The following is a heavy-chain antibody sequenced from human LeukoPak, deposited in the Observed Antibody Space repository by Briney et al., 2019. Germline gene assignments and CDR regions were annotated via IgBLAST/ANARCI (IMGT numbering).Heavy chain of an antibody. J-gene: IGHJ4*02. V-gene: IGHV3-23*01. Sequence: GGSLGLSCAASGFTFSSYAMSWVRQAPGKGLEWVSAISGSGVSTYSADSVKGRFTTSRDNSENTVYLQMNSLRAEDTAMYYCAKDPTVGPTNYFDYWGQGTLVTVSS. D-gene: IGHD1-26*01. CDR2: ISGSGVST. CDR3: AKDPTVGPTNYFDY. CDR1: GFTFSSYA.